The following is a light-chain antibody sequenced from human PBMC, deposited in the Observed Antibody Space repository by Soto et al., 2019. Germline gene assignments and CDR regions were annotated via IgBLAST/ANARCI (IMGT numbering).Light chain of an antibody. CDR2: AAA. Sequence: AIRMTQSPSSFSASTGDRVTITCRASQDISSYLAWYQQKVGKAPKLLIYAAATLQRGAPSRFSGSGSGTAFPLTISRLQSADFATYYCQQYFSYPYTFGQGTKLEI. J-gene: IGKJ2*01. CDR3: QQYFSYPYT. V-gene: IGKV1-8*01. CDR1: QDISSY.